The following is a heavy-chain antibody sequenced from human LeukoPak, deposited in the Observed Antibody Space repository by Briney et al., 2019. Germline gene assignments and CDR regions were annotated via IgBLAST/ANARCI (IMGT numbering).Heavy chain of an antibody. CDR1: GGSISSGTYY. Sequence: SETLSLTCTVSGGSISSGTYYWSWIRQPAGKGLEWIGRIYISGSTNYNSSLKSRVTISVDTSKNQFSLKLTSVTAADTAVYYCATSNWLRDSNFDSWGQGTLVTVSS. CDR3: ATSNWLRDSNFDS. V-gene: IGHV4-61*02. J-gene: IGHJ4*02. D-gene: IGHD4-11*01. CDR2: IYISGST.